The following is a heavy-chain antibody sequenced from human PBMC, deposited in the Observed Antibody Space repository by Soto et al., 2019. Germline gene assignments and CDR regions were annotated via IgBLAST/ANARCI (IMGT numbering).Heavy chain of an antibody. Sequence: QVQLMQSGAEVKKPGSSVKVSCKASGGTLNTYAISWVRQAPGQGLEWLGGIIPVFGISKYAQQFQGRVTITADESTSTAYMEVSSLRSEDTAVYYCARDSTYYYGSWQSDPYYGLDVWGQGTTVTVSS. CDR1: GGTLNTYA. V-gene: IGHV1-69*01. CDR2: IIPVFGIS. D-gene: IGHD3-10*01. CDR3: ARDSTYYYGSWQSDPYYGLDV. J-gene: IGHJ6*02.